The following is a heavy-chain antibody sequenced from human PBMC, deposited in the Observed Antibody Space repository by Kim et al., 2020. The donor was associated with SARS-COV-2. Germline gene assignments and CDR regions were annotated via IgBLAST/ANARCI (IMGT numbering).Heavy chain of an antibody. CDR1: GFTFSDYY. CDR2: ISSSGSTI. D-gene: IGHD6-13*01. Sequence: GGSLRLSCAASGFTFSDYYMSWIRQAPGKGLEWVSYISSSGSTIYYADSVKGRFTISRDNAKNSLYLQMNSLRAEDTAVYYCARAGYSSSWYFFPDASEEQNFDYLGQGTLVTVSS. V-gene: IGHV3-11*04. CDR3: ARAGYSSSWYFFPDASEEQNFDY. J-gene: IGHJ4*02.